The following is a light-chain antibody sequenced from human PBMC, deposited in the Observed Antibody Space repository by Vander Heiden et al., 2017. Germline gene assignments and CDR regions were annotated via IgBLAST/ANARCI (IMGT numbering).Light chain of an antibody. CDR3: CSYTTLSPCM. CDR2: EVH. CDR1: SRHCGALNY. V-gene: IGLV2-14*01. J-gene: IGLJ3*02. Sequence: QSALTPPAAVSASPGQTSTISCTGTSRHCGALNYVSRFRPYPAMAPQLFLYEVHKRPSGVSDRFSGSKAANTASLTIAVLPAEDEGDYYCCSYTTLSPCMFGGGTKVTVL.